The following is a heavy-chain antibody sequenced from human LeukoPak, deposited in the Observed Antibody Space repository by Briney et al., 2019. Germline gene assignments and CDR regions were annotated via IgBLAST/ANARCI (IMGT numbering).Heavy chain of an antibody. D-gene: IGHD3-22*01. J-gene: IGHJ1*01. CDR2: ISSNGGST. V-gene: IGHV3-64D*09. Sequence: GGSLRLSCSASGFTFSSYAMHWVRQALGKGLEYVSAISSNGGSTYYADSVKGRFTISRDNSKNTLYLQMSSLRAEDTAVYYCVKGQRYYDSSGYYSIEYFQHWGQGSLVTVSS. CDR3: VKGQRYYDSSGYYSIEYFQH. CDR1: GFTFSSYA.